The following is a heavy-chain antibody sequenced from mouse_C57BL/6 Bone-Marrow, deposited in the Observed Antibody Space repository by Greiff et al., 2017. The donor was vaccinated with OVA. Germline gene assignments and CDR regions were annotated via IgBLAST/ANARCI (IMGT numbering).Heavy chain of an antibody. J-gene: IGHJ2*01. CDR1: GYSITSGYY. D-gene: IGHD3-1*01. CDR3: ARGTI. CDR2: ISYDGSN. V-gene: IGHV3-6*01. Sequence: EVQLQQSGPGLVKPSQSLSLTCSVTGYSITSGYYWNWIRQFPGNKLEWMGYISYDGSNNYNPSLKNRISITRDTSKNQFFLKLNSVTTEDTATYYCARGTIWGQGTTLTVSS.